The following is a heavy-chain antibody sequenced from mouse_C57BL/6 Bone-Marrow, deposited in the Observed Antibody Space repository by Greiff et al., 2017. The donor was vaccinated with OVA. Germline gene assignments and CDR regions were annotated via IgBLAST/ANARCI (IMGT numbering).Heavy chain of an antibody. CDR1: GFNIKDDY. Sequence: EVQLQQSGAELVRPGASVKLSCTASGFNIKDDYMHWVKQRPEQGLEWIGWIDPENGDTEYASKFQGKATITADTSSNTAYLQLSSLTSEDTAVYYCTTSYYSNPYYAMDYWGQGTSVTVSS. CDR3: TTSYYSNPYYAMDY. J-gene: IGHJ4*01. D-gene: IGHD2-5*01. V-gene: IGHV14-4*01. CDR2: IDPENGDT.